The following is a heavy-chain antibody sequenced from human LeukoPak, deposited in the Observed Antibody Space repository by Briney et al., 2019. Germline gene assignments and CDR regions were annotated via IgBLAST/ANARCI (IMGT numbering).Heavy chain of an antibody. CDR3: AKDRRYDSGLDAFDI. J-gene: IGHJ3*02. D-gene: IGHD6-19*01. Sequence: GGSLRLSCAASGFTFSRHWMTWVRQAPGKGLEWVANIKHDGSEKNYVDSVKGRFTISRDNAKNSLYLQMNSLRAEDTAVYFCAKDRRYDSGLDAFDIWGQGTMVAVSS. CDR1: GFTFSRHW. CDR2: IKHDGSEK. V-gene: IGHV3-7*03.